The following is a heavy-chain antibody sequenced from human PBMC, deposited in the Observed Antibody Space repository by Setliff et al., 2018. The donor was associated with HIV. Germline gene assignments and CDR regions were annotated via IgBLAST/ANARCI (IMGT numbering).Heavy chain of an antibody. Sequence: AGGSLRLSCSVSGFTFSDNYMGWIRLAPGKGLEWISSISHSSSPRHYADSVKGRFTISRDNAKNSLYLEMNRLRADDTAVYFCVRVITVLRSSDWSYYFDYWGQGTLVTVSS. CDR1: GFTFSDNY. D-gene: IGHD3-9*01. J-gene: IGHJ4*02. V-gene: IGHV3-11*01. CDR3: VRVITVLRSSDWSYYFDY. CDR2: ISHSSSPR.